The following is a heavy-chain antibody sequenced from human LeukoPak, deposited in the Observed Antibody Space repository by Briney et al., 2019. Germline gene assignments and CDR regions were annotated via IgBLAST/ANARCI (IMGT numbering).Heavy chain of an antibody. CDR3: SRAGWNYGIY. D-gene: IGHD1-7*01. V-gene: IGHV3-7*01. CDR2: IKQDGTEM. J-gene: IGHJ4*02. CDR1: GFTFSSYR. Sequence: PGGSLRLSCAASGFTFSSYRMSWVRQAPGKGLEWVADIKQDGTEMYYVDSVKGRFTISRDNVKNSLYLQMNSLRAEDTAVYYCSRAGWNYGIYWGQGTLGTVSS.